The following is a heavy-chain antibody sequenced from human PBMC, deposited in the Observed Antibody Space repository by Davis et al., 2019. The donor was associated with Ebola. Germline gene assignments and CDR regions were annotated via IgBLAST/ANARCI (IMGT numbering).Heavy chain of an antibody. J-gene: IGHJ4*02. CDR1: GGSISFYY. Sequence: SETLSLTCNVSGGSISFYYWNWIRQAPGKGLEWIGDIFYNGITNYNPSLKSRLTISIDTSTNQFSLKLRSVTAADTAMYYCARANTGMVPPEIDSWGRGTKVTVSS. CDR2: IFYNGIT. D-gene: IGHD5-18*01. V-gene: IGHV4-59*01. CDR3: ARANTGMVPPEIDS.